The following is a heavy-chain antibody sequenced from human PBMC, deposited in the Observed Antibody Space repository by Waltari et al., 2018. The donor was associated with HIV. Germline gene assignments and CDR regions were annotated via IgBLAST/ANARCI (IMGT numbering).Heavy chain of an antibody. CDR1: GYTFTRFA. V-gene: IGHV7-4-1*02. CDR3: ARDGCGGGNCNPDY. CDR2: INTNPGTP. J-gene: IGHJ4*02. D-gene: IGHD2-15*01. Sequence: QVQLVQSGSELKKPGASVKVSCKAAGYTFTRFAMDWVRQAPGQGLEWMGWINTNPGTPTYAQAFTCRFVFSLDTSVSTAYLQISSLKAEDTAVYYCARDGCGGGNCNPDYWGQGTLVTVSS.